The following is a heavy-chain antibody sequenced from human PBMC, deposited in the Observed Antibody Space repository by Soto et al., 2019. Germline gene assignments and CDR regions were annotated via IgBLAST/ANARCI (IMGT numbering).Heavy chain of an antibody. Sequence: SETLSLTCPDSGGCICSYSWGWIREPTGKGLEWIGYIYNSGSTYYNPYLKSRVTISVDRSKNQFSLKLSSVTAADTAVYYCARVPGPWGQGTRVTVSS. CDR2: IYNSGST. J-gene: IGHJ5*02. CDR1: GGCICSYS. V-gene: IGHV4-59*12. CDR3: ARVPGP.